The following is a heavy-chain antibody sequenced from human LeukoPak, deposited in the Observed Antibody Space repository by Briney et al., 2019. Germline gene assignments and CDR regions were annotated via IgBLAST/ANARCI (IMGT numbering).Heavy chain of an antibody. CDR2: IKQSGST. V-gene: IGHV4-34*01. CDR3: ASSWYWWFAP. J-gene: IGHJ5*02. D-gene: IGHD6-13*01. CDR1: GGSFSGYY. Sequence: SETLSLTCAVYGGSFSGYYWSWIRQPPGKGLEWIGEIKQSGSTNYNPSLKSRVTISVDTSKNQFSLKLSSVTAADTAVYYCASSWYWWFAPWGQGTLVTVSS.